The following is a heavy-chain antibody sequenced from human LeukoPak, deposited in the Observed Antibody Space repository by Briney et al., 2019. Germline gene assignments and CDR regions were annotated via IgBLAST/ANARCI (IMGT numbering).Heavy chain of an antibody. CDR2: ISWNSGSI. Sequence: GGSLRLSCAASGFTFDDYAMHWVRQAPGKGLEWVSGISWNSGSIGYADSVKGRFTISRDNAENSLYLQMNSLRAEDTALYYCAKDGGSGSPEGYFDYWGQGTLVTVSS. J-gene: IGHJ4*02. CDR1: GFTFDDYA. V-gene: IGHV3-9*01. CDR3: AKDGGSGSPEGYFDY. D-gene: IGHD3-10*01.